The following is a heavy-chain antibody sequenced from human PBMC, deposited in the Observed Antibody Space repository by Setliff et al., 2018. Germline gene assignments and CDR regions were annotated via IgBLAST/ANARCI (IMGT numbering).Heavy chain of an antibody. J-gene: IGHJ6*02. D-gene: IGHD6-13*01. CDR2: IYYSGST. CDR1: GGSISSSSYY. V-gene: IGHV4-39*07. CDR3: ARQQQLVIGSTAYYYYGMDV. Sequence: NPSETLSLTCTVSGGSISSSSYYWGWIRQPPGKGLEWIGIIYYSGSTYYNPSLKSRVTISVDMSKNQFSLKLSSVTAADTAVYYCARQQQLVIGSTAYYYYGMDVWGQGTTVTVSS.